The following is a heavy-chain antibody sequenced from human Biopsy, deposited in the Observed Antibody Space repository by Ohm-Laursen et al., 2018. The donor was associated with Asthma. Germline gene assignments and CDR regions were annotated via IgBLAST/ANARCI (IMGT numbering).Heavy chain of an antibody. D-gene: IGHD3-3*01. CDR2: ISSGSDYI. CDR3: ARTFHFWSPYHAEHYRL. V-gene: IGHV3-21*06. Sequence: SLRLSCSASGFNFSYYSMIWVRQAPGTGLEWVAAISSGSDYIFYADSVKGRFTISRDNAKNLQFLQMNSLRAEDTAVYYCARTFHFWSPYHAEHYRLWGQGTLVTVSS. CDR1: GFNFSYYS. J-gene: IGHJ1*01.